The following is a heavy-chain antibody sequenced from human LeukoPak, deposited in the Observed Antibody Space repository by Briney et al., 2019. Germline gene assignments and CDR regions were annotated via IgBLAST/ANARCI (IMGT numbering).Heavy chain of an antibody. Sequence: GGSLRLSCAASGFTVSSNYMSWVRQAPGKGLEWVSVIYSGGSTYYADSVKGRFTISRHNSKNTLYLQMNSLRAEDTAVYYCARGGPYTYCSSTSCYAYWGQGTLVTVSS. CDR3: ARGGPYTYCSSTSCYAY. CDR1: GFTVSSNY. V-gene: IGHV3-53*04. CDR2: IYSGGST. D-gene: IGHD2-2*01. J-gene: IGHJ4*02.